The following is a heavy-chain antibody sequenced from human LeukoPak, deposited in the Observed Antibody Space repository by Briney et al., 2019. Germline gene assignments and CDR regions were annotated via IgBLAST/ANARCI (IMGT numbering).Heavy chain of an antibody. CDR1: GGSISSSSYY. D-gene: IGHD3-22*01. CDR2: IYYSGST. CDR3: ARSGSSDYYFYWFDP. V-gene: IGHV4-39*02. Sequence: NASETLSLTCTVSGGSISSSSYYWGWIRQPAGKGLEWIGSIYYSGSTYYNPSVKSRVTISVDTSKNHFSLKLSSVTAADTAVYYCARSGSSDYYFYWFDPWGQGTLVTVSS. J-gene: IGHJ5*02.